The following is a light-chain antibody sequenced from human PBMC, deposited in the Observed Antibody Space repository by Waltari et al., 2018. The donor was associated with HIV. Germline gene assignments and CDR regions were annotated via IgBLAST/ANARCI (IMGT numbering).Light chain of an antibody. V-gene: IGKV3-15*01. CDR2: GAS. CDR1: QSVSSN. J-gene: IGKJ4*01. CDR3: QQYNNWPPLT. Sequence: EIVMTQSPATLSVSPGERATLSCRASQSVSSNLAWYQQKAGQAPRLLIYGASTMATGIPARFSGSGSGTEFTLTISSLQSEDFAVYYCQQYNNWPPLTFGGGTKVEIK.